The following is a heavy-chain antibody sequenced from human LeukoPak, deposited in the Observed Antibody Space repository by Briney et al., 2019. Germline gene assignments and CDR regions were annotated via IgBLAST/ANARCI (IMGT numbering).Heavy chain of an antibody. V-gene: IGHV1-69*05. Sequence: ASVKVSCKASGGTFSSYAISWVRQAPGQGLEWMGRIIPIFGTANYAQKFQGRVTITTDESTSTAYMELSSLRSEDTAVYYCARDRYPIFHCTNGVCTFWCWGQGTLDTVSS. J-gene: IGHJ4*02. CDR3: ARDRYPIFHCTNGVCTFWC. D-gene: IGHD2-8*01. CDR1: GGTFSSYA. CDR2: IIPIFGTA.